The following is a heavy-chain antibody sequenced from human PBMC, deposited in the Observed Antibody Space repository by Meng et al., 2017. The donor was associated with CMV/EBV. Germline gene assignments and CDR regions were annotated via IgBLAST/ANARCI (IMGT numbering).Heavy chain of an antibody. CDR1: GFTFSSYS. CDR3: ARNYVPAAISGDAFDI. Sequence: GGSVRLSCAASGFTFSSYSMNWVRQAPGKGLEWVSSISSSSSYIYYADSVKGRFTISRDNAKNSLYLQMNSLRAEDTAVYYCARNYVPAAISGDAFDIWGQGTMVTVSS. J-gene: IGHJ3*02. CDR2: ISSSSSYI. V-gene: IGHV3-21*01. D-gene: IGHD2-2*01.